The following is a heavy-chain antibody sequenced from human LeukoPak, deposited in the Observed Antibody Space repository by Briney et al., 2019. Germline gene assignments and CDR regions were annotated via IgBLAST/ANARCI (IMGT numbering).Heavy chain of an antibody. Sequence: GGSLRLSCAASGFTFSSYGMHWVRQAPGKGLEWVAVIWYDGSNKYYADSVKGRFTISRDNSKNTLYLQMNSLRAEDTAVYYCARGGRWELLLPIDYWGQGTLVTVSS. D-gene: IGHD1-26*01. CDR3: ARGGRWELLLPIDY. J-gene: IGHJ4*02. V-gene: IGHV3-33*01. CDR2: IWYDGSNK. CDR1: GFTFSSYG.